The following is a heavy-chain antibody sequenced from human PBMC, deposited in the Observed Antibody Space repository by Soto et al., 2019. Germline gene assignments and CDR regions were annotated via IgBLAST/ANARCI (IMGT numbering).Heavy chain of an antibody. CDR1: GGSLDDFY. CDR2: ISDSGST. Sequence: SETLSLTCTVSGGSLDDFYWSWIRQPPGKAPEWIAYISDSGSTNYNPSLRSRVTISVDTSNNQFSLKLTSVTAADTAVYYCARDGYNSYYFDFWGQGTLVPVSS. CDR3: ARDGYNSYYFDF. V-gene: IGHV4-59*01. J-gene: IGHJ4*02. D-gene: IGHD5-12*01.